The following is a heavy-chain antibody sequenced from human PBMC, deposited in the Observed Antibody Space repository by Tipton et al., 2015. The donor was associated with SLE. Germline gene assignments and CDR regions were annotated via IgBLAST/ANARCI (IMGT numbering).Heavy chain of an antibody. J-gene: IGHJ3*01. CDR1: GGSVSSSGYY. V-gene: IGHV4-61*08. CDR3: VRERKYVVRFRELVAPDL. CDR2: INHTGGT. D-gene: IGHD1-26*01. Sequence: TLSLTCTVSGGSVSSSGYYWSWIRQTPGEGLEWIGEINHTGGTNYNPSLESRVTMSVDTSKNQFSLKLSSVTAADTAMYYCVRERKYVVRFRELVAPDLWGQGTAITVSS.